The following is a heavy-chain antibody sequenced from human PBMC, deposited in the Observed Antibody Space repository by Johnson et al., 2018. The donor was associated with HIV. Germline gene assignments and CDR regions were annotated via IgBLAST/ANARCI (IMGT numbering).Heavy chain of an antibody. CDR1: GFTFSDYY. CDR2: IKSKIEGGTT. CDR3: AREGTFYYDSSGYDNAFDI. V-gene: IGHV3-15*01. J-gene: IGHJ3*02. D-gene: IGHD3-22*01. Sequence: VQLVESGGGLVKPGGSLRLSCAASGFTFSDYYMSWIRQAPGKGLEWVGHIKSKIEGGTTDYAAPVKGRFTISRDDSKNTLYLQMNSLKTEDTAVYYCAREGTFYYDSSGYDNAFDIWGRGTMVTVSS.